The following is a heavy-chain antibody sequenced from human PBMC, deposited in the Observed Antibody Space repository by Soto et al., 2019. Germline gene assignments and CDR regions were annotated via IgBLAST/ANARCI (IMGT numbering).Heavy chain of an antibody. V-gene: IGHV1-69*04. CDR2: IIPILGIA. Sequence: GASVKVSCKASGGTFSSYTISWVRQAPGQGLEWMGRIIPILGIANYAQKFQGRVTITADKSTSTAYMELSSLRSDDTAVYYCARDFAPLDILTGPVSPMDVWGKGTTVTVSS. CDR3: ARDFAPLDILTGPVSPMDV. J-gene: IGHJ6*03. D-gene: IGHD3-9*01. CDR1: GGTFSSYT.